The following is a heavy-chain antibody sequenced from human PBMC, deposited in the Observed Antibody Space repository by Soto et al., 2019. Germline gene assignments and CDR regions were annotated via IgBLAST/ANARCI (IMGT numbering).Heavy chain of an antibody. CDR1: GFTFSSYA. Sequence: GGSLRLSCAASGFTFSSYAMSWVRQAPGKGLEWVSAISGSGGSTYYADSVKGRFTISRDNSKNTLYLQMNSLRAEDTAVYYCAKEPRTHRQDSSGSYYLSVTFWGQGTLVTVSS. CDR3: AKEPRTHRQDSSGSYYLSVTF. CDR2: ISGSGGST. J-gene: IGHJ4*02. D-gene: IGHD3-22*01. V-gene: IGHV3-23*01.